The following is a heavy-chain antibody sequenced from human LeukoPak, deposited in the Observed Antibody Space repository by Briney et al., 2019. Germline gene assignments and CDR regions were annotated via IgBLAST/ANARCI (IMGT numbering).Heavy chain of an antibody. D-gene: IGHD2-21*02. CDR2: INSDGSST. Sequence: GGSLRLSCAASGFTFSGYWMHWVRQAPGKGLVWVSRINSDGSSTSYADSVKGRFTISRDNAKNTLYLQMNSLRAEDTAVYYCARAGVVVVTAPGYWGQGTLVTVSS. CDR1: GFTFSGYW. J-gene: IGHJ4*02. V-gene: IGHV3-74*01. CDR3: ARAGVVVVTAPGY.